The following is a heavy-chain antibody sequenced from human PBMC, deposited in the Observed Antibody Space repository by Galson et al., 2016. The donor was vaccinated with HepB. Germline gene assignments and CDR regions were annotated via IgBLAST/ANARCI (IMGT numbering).Heavy chain of an antibody. Sequence: SVKVSCKASGFTFTSSAVQWVRQARGQRLEWIGWIVVGSGNTNYAQRFQERVTITRDMSTSTAYMELSSLRSEDTAVYYCAANTRQYYYHAMDVWGQGTTVTVSS. CDR2: IVVGSGNT. J-gene: IGHJ6*02. V-gene: IGHV1-58*01. CDR3: AANTRQYYYHAMDV. D-gene: IGHD1-1*01. CDR1: GFTFTSSA.